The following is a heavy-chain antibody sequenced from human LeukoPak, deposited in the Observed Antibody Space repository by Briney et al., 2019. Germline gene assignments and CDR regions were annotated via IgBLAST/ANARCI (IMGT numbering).Heavy chain of an antibody. V-gene: IGHV3-11*06. CDR2: ISSSSYT. CDR1: GFTFSDYY. J-gene: IGHJ4*02. Sequence: PGGSLRLSCAASGFTFSDYYMSWIRQAPGKGLEWVSYISSSSYTNYTDSVKGRFTIFRDNAKNSLYLQMNSLRAEDTAVYYCARDHYYGSGSYGYWGQGTLVTVSS. D-gene: IGHD3-10*01. CDR3: ARDHYYGSGSYGY.